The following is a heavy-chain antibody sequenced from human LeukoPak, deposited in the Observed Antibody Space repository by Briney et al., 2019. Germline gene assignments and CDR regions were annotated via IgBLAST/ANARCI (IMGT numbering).Heavy chain of an antibody. CDR2: IYYSGST. Sequence: SSQTLSLTCTVSGGSINSGGYYWSWIRQHPGKGLEWIGYIYYSGSTYYNPSLKSRVTISVDTSKHQFSLKLSSVTAAYTAVYYCARAYYYDSSGYITDYWGQGTLVTVSS. D-gene: IGHD3-22*01. CDR3: ARAYYYDSSGYITDY. V-gene: IGHV4-31*03. J-gene: IGHJ4*02. CDR1: GGSINSGGYY.